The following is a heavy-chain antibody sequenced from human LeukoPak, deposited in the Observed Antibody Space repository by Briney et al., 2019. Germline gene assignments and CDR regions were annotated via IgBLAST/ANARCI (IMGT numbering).Heavy chain of an antibody. CDR2: IYYSGST. D-gene: IGHD4-23*01. CDR1: GGSISSYY. J-gene: IGHJ4*02. V-gene: IGHV4-59*01. Sequence: SETLSLTCTGSGGSISSYYWSWIRQPPGKGLEWIGYIYYSGSTNYNPSLKSRVTISVDTSKNQFSLKLSSVTAADTAVYYCASLDYGGNSVRFDYWGQGTLVTVPS. CDR3: ASLDYGGNSVRFDY.